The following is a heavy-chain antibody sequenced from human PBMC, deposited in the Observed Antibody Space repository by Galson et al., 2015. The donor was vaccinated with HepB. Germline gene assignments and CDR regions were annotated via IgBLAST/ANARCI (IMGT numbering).Heavy chain of an antibody. CDR3: VKIIPVTGTGLG. CDR2: ITTNGGST. V-gene: IGHV3-64D*06. J-gene: IGHJ4*02. CDR1: GFTFSTYN. Sequence: SLRLSCAGSGFTFSTYNMHWVRRAPGKGLEFVSAITTNGGSTYYADSVKGRFTISRDNSKNTLYFQMSSLRTEDTAVYYCVKIIPVTGTGLGWGQGTLVTVSS. D-gene: IGHD6-19*01.